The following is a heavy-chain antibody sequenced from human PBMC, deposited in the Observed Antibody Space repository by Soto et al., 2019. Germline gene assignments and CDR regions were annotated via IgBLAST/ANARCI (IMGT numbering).Heavy chain of an antibody. V-gene: IGHV1-69*12. CDR3: ASGIQLWLRRINHGDSG. D-gene: IGHD5-18*01. CDR1: GGTFSTYA. CDR2: IIPMFGTA. Sequence: QVQLVQSGAEVKKPESSVKVSCKAPGGTFSTYAIRWVRQAPGQGLEWRGVIIPMFGTANYAQRFQDRVTITADESTNTVYMELRSLRSEDTAVYFCASGIQLWLRRINHGDSGWGQGTLVTVSS. J-gene: IGHJ4*02.